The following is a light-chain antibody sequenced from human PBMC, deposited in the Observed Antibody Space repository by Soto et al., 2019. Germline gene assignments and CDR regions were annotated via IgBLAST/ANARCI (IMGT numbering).Light chain of an antibody. V-gene: IGLV2-14*03. Sequence: SALTQPASVSGSPGQSIAISCTGASSDIGAYNYVSWHQQHPGKAPKLMIYDVNNRPSGVSDRFSGSKSGYTASLTISGLQAEDEAEYYCISYTTSGTYVFGTGTKLTVL. CDR1: SSDIGAYNY. CDR2: DVN. J-gene: IGLJ1*01. CDR3: ISYTTSGTYV.